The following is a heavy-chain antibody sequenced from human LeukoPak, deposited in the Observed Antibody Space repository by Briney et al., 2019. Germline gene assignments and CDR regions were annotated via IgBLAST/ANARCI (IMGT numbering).Heavy chain of an antibody. CDR1: GGTFSSYA. J-gene: IGHJ4*02. V-gene: IGHV1-69*05. CDR2: IIPIFGTA. CDR3: ARDFSGYSGYDSDY. D-gene: IGHD5-12*01. Sequence: SVKVSCKASGGTFSSYAISGVRQAPGQGLEWMGGIIPIFGTANYAQKFQGRVTMTRDTSISTAYMELSRLRSDDTAVYYCARDFSGYSGYDSDYWGQGTLVTVSS.